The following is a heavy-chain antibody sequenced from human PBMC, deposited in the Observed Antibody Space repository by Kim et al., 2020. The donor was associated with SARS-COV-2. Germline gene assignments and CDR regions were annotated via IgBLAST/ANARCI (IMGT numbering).Heavy chain of an antibody. D-gene: IGHD6-13*01. CDR2: INPSGGST. CDR3: AREGYSSSWYGEHYYYYGMDV. J-gene: IGHJ6*02. CDR1: GYTFTSYY. V-gene: IGHV1-46*01. Sequence: ASVKVSCKASGYTFTSYYMHWVRQAPGQGLEWMGIINPSGGSTSYAQKFQGRVTMTRDTSTSTVYMELSSLRSEDTAVYYCAREGYSSSWYGEHYYYYGMDVWGQGTTVTVSS.